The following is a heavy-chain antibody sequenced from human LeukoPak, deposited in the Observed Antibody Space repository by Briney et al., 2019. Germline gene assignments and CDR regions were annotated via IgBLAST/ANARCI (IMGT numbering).Heavy chain of an antibody. V-gene: IGHV4-39*07. Sequence: SETLSLTCTVSGGSISSSSYYWGWIRQPPGKGLEWIGSIYYSGSTYYNPSLKSRVTISVDTSKNQFSLKLSSVTAADTAVYYCAREASGQQWLVYAFDIWGRGTMVTVSS. CDR1: GGSISSSSYY. D-gene: IGHD6-19*01. CDR3: AREASGQQWLVYAFDI. CDR2: IYYSGST. J-gene: IGHJ3*02.